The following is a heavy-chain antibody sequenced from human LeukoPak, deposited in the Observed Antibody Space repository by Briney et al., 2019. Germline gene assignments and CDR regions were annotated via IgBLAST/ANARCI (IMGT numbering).Heavy chain of an antibody. CDR1: GYTLTELS. CDR2: FDPEDGET. J-gene: IGHJ4*02. V-gene: IGHV1-24*01. CDR3: ATPISGGYYFDY. Sequence: ASVKVSCKVSGYTLTELSMHWVRQAPGKGLEWMGGFDPEDGETIYAQKFQGRVTMTEDTSTDTAYMELSSLRSEDTAAYYCATPISGGYYFDYWGQGTLVTVSS. D-gene: IGHD2-15*01.